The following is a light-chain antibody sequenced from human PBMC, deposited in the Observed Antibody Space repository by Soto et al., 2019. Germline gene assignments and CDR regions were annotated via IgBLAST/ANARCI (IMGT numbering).Light chain of an antibody. CDR1: QSVSSW. V-gene: IGKV1-5*01. CDR2: DAS. J-gene: IGKJ1*01. Sequence: DIQMTQTPATLSAFAGDRVTVTCRASQSVSSWVAWYQEKPGRGPKLLIYDASTWQSGVPSRFIGSGSGTEFTLTITSLQPDDFAPYYCQHYNTYSPGTFGQGTRVEVK. CDR3: QHYNTYSPGT.